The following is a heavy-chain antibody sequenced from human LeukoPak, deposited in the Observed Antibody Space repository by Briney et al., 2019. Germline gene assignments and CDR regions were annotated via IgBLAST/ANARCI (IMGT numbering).Heavy chain of an antibody. CDR3: ARSLYFQGYCSSTSCYPHDY. CDR1: GGSIGSSSYY. J-gene: IGHJ4*02. V-gene: IGHV4-39*01. D-gene: IGHD2-2*01. CDR2: IYYSGST. Sequence: SETLSLTCTVSGGSIGSSSYYWGWIRQPPGKGLEWIGSIYYSGSTYYNPSLKSRVTISVDTSKNQFSLKLSSVTAADTAVYYCARSLYFQGYCSSTSCYPHDYWGQGTLVTVSS.